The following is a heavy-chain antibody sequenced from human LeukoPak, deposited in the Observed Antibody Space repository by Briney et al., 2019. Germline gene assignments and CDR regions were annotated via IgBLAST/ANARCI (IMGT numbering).Heavy chain of an antibody. CDR1: GFTFRSYA. D-gene: IGHD3-10*01. Sequence: GSLRLSCAASGFTFRSYAMSWVRQPPRKGLEWIGEIDHSGSTNYNPSLQSRVTISVDTSKNQFSLKVSSVSAADTAVYYCARGNRPYGEHEAFDIWGHGTTVTVSP. V-gene: IGHV4-34*01. CDR2: IDHSGST. J-gene: IGHJ3*02. CDR3: ARGNRPYGEHEAFDI.